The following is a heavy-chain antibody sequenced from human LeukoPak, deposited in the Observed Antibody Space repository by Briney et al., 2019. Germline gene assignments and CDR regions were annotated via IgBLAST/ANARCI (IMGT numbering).Heavy chain of an antibody. CDR3: ARGHRDSSGYYVDY. V-gene: IGHV4-34*01. CDR1: GGSFSGYY. D-gene: IGHD3-22*01. Sequence: SETLSLTCAVYGGSFSGYYWSWIRQPPGKGLECIGEINHSGSTNYNPSLKSRVTISVDTSKNQFSLKLSSVTAADTAVYYCARGHRDSSGYYVDYWGQGTLVTVSS. CDR2: INHSGST. J-gene: IGHJ4*02.